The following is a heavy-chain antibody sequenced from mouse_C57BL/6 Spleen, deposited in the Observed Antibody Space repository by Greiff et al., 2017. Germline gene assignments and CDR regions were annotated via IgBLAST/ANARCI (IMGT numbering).Heavy chain of an antibody. CDR2: IWSGGST. J-gene: IGHJ4*01. V-gene: IGHV2-2*01. Sequence: VQLQQSGPGLVQPSQSLSITCTVSGFSLTSYGVHWVRQSPGKGLEWLGVIWSGGSTDYNAAFIYRLSISKNNSKSQVFFKMNSLQADDTAIYYCARIYYAMDYWGQGTSVTVSS. CDR3: ARIYYAMDY. CDR1: GFSLTSYG.